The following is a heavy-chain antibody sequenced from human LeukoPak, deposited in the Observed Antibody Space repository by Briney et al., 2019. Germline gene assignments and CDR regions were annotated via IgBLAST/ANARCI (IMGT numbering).Heavy chain of an antibody. CDR3: TKGSNTWPSLFDY. CDR1: GFNYEDYT. Sequence: GGSLRLSCAASGFNYEDYTMHWVRQTPGKGLEWVSLINWDGGSTYYADSVKGRFAISRDNNKNSLYLQMTSLRTEDTALYYCTKGSNTWPSLFDYWGQGTLVTVSS. D-gene: IGHD2-2*02. CDR2: INWDGGST. V-gene: IGHV3-43*01. J-gene: IGHJ4*02.